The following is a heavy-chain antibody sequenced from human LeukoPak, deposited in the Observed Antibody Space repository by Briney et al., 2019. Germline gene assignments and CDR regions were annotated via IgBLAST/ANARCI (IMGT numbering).Heavy chain of an antibody. Sequence: SVKVSCKASGGTFNSYAISWVRQAPGQGLEWMGGISPIFGTANYAQKFQGRVTITADESTSTAYMELSSLRSEDTAVYYCARGRRGNYGSATDRFDYWGQGTLVTVSS. D-gene: IGHD3-10*01. CDR1: GGTFNSYA. V-gene: IGHV1-69*13. J-gene: IGHJ4*02. CDR2: ISPIFGTA. CDR3: ARGRRGNYGSATDRFDY.